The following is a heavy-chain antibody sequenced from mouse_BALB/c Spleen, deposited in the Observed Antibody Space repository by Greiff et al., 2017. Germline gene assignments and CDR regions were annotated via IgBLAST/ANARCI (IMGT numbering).Heavy chain of an antibody. CDR2: INPSTGNT. J-gene: IGHJ3*01. V-gene: IGHV1-7*01. Sequence: VQLQESGAELAKPGDSVKMSCTASGYTFTSYWVHWVKQRPGQGLEWIGYINPSTGNTEYNQKVKDKASLTADKSSSTAYMQLSSLTSEDSAVYYCATNTTLVATPAYWGQGTLVTVSA. CDR3: ATNTTLVATPAY. D-gene: IGHD1-1*01. CDR1: GYTFTSYW.